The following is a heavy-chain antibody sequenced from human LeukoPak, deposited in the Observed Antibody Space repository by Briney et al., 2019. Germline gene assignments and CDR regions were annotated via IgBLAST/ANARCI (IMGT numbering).Heavy chain of an antibody. J-gene: IGHJ5*02. CDR3: ARIGYCSGGSCYYNWFDP. CDR2: IYYSGST. Sequence: SETLSLTCTVSGGSINSYYWSWIRQPPGKGLEWIGYIYYSGSTNYNPSLKSRVTISVDTSKNQFSLRLSSVTAADTAVYYCARIGYCSGGSCYYNWFDPWGQGTLVTVSS. CDR1: GGSINSYY. D-gene: IGHD2-15*01. V-gene: IGHV4-59*01.